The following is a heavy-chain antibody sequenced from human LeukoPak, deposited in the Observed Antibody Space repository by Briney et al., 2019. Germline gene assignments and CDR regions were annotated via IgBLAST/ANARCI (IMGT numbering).Heavy chain of an antibody. CDR1: GFTFSSYA. D-gene: IGHD3-3*01. CDR3: AKDRRDVYDFWSGLGYYYYGMDV. J-gene: IGHJ6*02. Sequence: GRSLRLSCAASGFTFSSYAMSWVRQAPGKGLEWVSAISGSGGSTYYADSVKGRFTISRDNSKNTLYLQMNSLRAEDTAVYYCAKDRRDVYDFWSGLGYYYYGMDVWGQGTTVTVSS. V-gene: IGHV3-23*01. CDR2: ISGSGGST.